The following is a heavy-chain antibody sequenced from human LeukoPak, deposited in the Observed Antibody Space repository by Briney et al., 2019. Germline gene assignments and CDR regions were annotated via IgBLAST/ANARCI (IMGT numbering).Heavy chain of an antibody. CDR2: INHSGGT. CDR1: GESFGRYF. J-gene: IGHJ3*02. Sequence: SETLSLTCAVSGESFGRYFLSWLRQTPEKGLEWIGEINHSGGTNYKPSLKSRVTISVGTSKNQFSLRVTSVTAADAGVYYCASPRDGRYTFDIWGQGTPVTVSS. D-gene: IGHD5-24*01. V-gene: IGHV4-34*01. CDR3: ASPRDGRYTFDI.